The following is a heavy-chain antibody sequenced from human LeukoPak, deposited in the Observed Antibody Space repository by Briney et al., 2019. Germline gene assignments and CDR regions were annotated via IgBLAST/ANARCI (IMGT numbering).Heavy chain of an antibody. CDR1: GGSISSYY. D-gene: IGHD4-17*01. CDR2: IYYSGST. CDR3: ARDYGDIPPDWYYDL. J-gene: IGHJ2*01. Sequence: SETLSLTCTVSGGSISSYYWSWIRQPPGKGLEWIGYIYYSGSTNYNPSLKSRVTISVDTSKNQFSLKLSSVTAADTAVYYCARDYGDIPPDWYYDLWGRGTLVTVSS. V-gene: IGHV4-59*08.